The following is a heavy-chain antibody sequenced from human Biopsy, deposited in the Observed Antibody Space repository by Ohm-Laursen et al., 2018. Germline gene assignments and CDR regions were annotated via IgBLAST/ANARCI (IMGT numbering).Heavy chain of an antibody. D-gene: IGHD4-17*01. J-gene: IGHJ4*02. CDR2: ISGNSDII. CDR3: ALAAAQTVTHFDY. Sequence: GSLRLSCAASGFTFSSYAMTWFRQAPGKGLEWVSTISGNSDIIYDTYSVKGRFTISRDNSKNTLYLQMNSLRADDTAVYYCALAAAQTVTHFDYWGQGTLVTVSS. CDR1: GFTFSSYA. V-gene: IGHV3-23*01.